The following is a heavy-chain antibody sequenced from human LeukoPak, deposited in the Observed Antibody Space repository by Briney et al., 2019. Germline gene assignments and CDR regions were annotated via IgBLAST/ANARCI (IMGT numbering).Heavy chain of an antibody. CDR3: ARDLLRWGSLDY. CDR2: INHSGST. Sequence: SETLSLTCAVYGGSFSGYYWSWIRQPPGKGLEWIGEINHSGSTNYNPSLKSRVTISVDTSKNQFSLKLSSVTAADTAVYYCARDLLRWGSLDYWGQGTLVTVSS. CDR1: GGSFSGYY. V-gene: IGHV4-34*01. J-gene: IGHJ4*02. D-gene: IGHD3-3*01.